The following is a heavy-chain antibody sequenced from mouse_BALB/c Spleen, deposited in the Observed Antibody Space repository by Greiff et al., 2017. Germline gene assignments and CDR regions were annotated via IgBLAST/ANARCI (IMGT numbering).Heavy chain of an antibody. D-gene: IGHD2-4*01. J-gene: IGHJ2*01. CDR1: GYTFTSYY. Sequence: QVHVKQSGPELVKPGASVRISCKASGYTFTSYYIHWVKQRPGQGLEWIGWIYHGNVNTKYNEKFKGKATLTADKSSSTAYMQLSSLTSEDSAVYFCARPTMITTGYYFDYWGQGTTLTVSS. CDR2: IYHGNVNT. CDR3: ARPTMITTGYYFDY. V-gene: IGHV1S56*01.